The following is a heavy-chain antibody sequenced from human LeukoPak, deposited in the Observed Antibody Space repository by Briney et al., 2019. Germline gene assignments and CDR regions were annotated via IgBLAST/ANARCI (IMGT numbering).Heavy chain of an antibody. Sequence: GESLKISCKGSGYSFTSYWIGWVRQMPGKGLEWMGIIYPGDSDTRYSPSFQGQVTISADKSISTAYLQWSSLRASDTAMYYCARRGGGSSSYYYYYMDVWGKGTTVTVSS. CDR1: GYSFTSYW. CDR2: IYPGDSDT. CDR3: ARRGGGSSSYYYYYMDV. D-gene: IGHD6-6*01. V-gene: IGHV5-51*01. J-gene: IGHJ6*03.